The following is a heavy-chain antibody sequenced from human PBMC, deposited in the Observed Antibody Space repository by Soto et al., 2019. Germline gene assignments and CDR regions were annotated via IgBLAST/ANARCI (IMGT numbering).Heavy chain of an antibody. D-gene: IGHD6-13*01. CDR3: ARERGWQLYFDY. V-gene: IGHV3-21*01. CDR2: VSFDSNYI. J-gene: IGHJ4*02. Sequence: GGSLRLSCAASGFTFSSYSMNWVRQAPGKGLEWVSLVSFDSNYIYYADSVKGRFTISGDNAKNSVYLQMNSLRAEDTAVYYCARERGWQLYFDYWGQGALVTVSS. CDR1: GFTFSSYS.